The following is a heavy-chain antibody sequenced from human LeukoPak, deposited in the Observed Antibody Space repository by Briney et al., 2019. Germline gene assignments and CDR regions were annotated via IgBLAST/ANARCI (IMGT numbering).Heavy chain of an antibody. J-gene: IGHJ6*03. CDR3: ARRPTVTSYHYYMDV. CDR2: LYYSGST. CDR1: GDSFRSSTYY. D-gene: IGHD4-17*01. Sequence: SETLSLTCTVSGDSFRSSTYYWGWIRQPPGRGLEWIGSLYYSGSTYNNPSLKSRVTISVDTSKNQFSLKLTSVTAADTAVYYCARRPTVTSYHYYMDVWGKGTTVTISS. V-gene: IGHV4-39*07.